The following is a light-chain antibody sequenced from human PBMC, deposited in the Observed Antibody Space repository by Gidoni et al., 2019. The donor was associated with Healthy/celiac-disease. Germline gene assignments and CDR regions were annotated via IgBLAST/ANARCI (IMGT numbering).Light chain of an antibody. Sequence: DIVMTQSPLSLPVTPGEPASISCRSSQSLLHSNGYNYLDWYLQKPGQSPQLLIYLGSNRASGVPDRFSGSGSGTDFTLKISRVEAEDVGVYYCMQALPTFXQXTKVXIK. CDR3: MQALPT. CDR2: LGS. CDR1: QSLLHSNGYNY. J-gene: IGKJ1*01. V-gene: IGKV2-28*01.